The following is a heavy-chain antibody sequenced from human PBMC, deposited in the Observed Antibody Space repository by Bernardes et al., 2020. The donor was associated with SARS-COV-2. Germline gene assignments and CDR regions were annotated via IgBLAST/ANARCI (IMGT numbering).Heavy chain of an antibody. D-gene: IGHD1-1*01. J-gene: IGHJ4*02. CDR3: ARAIPGGYNWNEGYFAY. Sequence: GSLRLSCAASGFTFTRYEMNWVRQAPGKGLEWVSYISSSGGTIYYADSVKGRFTISRDNAKNSLYLQMNSLRAEDTAVYYCARAIPGGYNWNEGYFAYWGQGTLVTVSS. CDR2: ISSSGGTI. CDR1: GFTFTRYE. V-gene: IGHV3-48*03.